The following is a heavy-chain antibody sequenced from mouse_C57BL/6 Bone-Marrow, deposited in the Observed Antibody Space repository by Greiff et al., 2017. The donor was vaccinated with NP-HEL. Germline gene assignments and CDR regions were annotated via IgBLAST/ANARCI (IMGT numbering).Heavy chain of an antibody. CDR2: ISDGGSYT. D-gene: IGHD2-1*01. CDR3: ARGVYSEAY. Sequence: EVKLEESGGGLVKPGGSLKLSCAASGFTFSSYAMSWVRQTPEKRLEWVATISDGGSYTYYPDNVKGRFTISRDNAKNNLYLQMSHLKSEDTAMYYCARGVYSEAYWGQGTLVTVSA. CDR1: GFTFSSYA. J-gene: IGHJ3*01. V-gene: IGHV5-4*03.